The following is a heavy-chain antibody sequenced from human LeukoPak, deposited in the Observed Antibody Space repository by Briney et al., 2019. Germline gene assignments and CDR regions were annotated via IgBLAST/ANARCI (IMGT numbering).Heavy chain of an antibody. CDR2: IIPIFGTA. V-gene: IGHV1-69*05. CDR1: GGTFSSYA. CDR3: ARGRITMVRGGKVTYWFDP. Sequence: AAVKVSCKASGGTFSSYAISWVRQAPGQGLEWMGGIIPIFGTANYAQKFQGRVTMTRNTSISTAYMELSSLRSEDTAVYYCARGRITMVRGGKVTYWFDPWGQGTLVTVSS. J-gene: IGHJ5*02. D-gene: IGHD3-10*01.